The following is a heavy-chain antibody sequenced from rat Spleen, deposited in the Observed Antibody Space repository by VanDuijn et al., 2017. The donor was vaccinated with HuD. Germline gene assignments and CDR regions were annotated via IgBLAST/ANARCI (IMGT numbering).Heavy chain of an antibody. CDR3: ARAGSKLGYYFDY. D-gene: IGHD5-1*01. Sequence: EVQLVESGGGLVQPGRSMKLSCAASGFTFSNYGMAWVRQAPKKGLEWVAYISYDGGSTYYRDPVKGRFTISRDNAKSTLYLQMDSLRAEDTATYYCARAGSKLGYYFDYWGQGVMVTVSS. CDR2: ISYDGGST. CDR1: GFTFSNYG. J-gene: IGHJ2*01. V-gene: IGHV5-25*01.